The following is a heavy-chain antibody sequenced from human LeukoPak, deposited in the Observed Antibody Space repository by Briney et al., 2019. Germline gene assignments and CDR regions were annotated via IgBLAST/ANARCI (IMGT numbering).Heavy chain of an antibody. J-gene: IGHJ4*02. V-gene: IGHV3-20*04. D-gene: IGHD3-3*01. CDR2: INWNGGST. Sequence: PGGSLRLSCAASGFTFDDYGMSWVRQAPGKGLEWVSGINWNGGSTGYADSVKGRFTISRDNAKNTLYLQMNSLRAEDTAVYYCAKVYDFWSGYDFDYWGQGTLVTVSS. CDR3: AKVYDFWSGYDFDY. CDR1: GFTFDDYG.